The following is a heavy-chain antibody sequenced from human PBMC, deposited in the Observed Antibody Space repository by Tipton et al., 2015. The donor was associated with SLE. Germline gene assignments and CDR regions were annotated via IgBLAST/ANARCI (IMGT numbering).Heavy chain of an antibody. CDR1: GGSISSGSYY. Sequence: TLSLTCTVSGGSISSGSYYWSWIRQPAGKGLEWIGYIYTSGSTYYNPSLKSRVTISVDTSKNQFSLKLSSVTAADTAVYYCARVSGDYGVGFDYWGQGTLVTVSS. J-gene: IGHJ4*02. D-gene: IGHD4-17*01. V-gene: IGHV4-61*09. CDR2: IYTSGST. CDR3: ARVSGDYGVGFDY.